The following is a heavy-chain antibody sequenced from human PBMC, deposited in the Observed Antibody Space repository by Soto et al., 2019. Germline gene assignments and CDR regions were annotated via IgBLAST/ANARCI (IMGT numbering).Heavy chain of an antibody. Sequence: QIQLVQSGAEVKKPGASLKVSCKASGYIFTNYGITWVRQAPGQGLEWMGWISGYNGDTNYAPKFQGRVTMTTDTSTNTGFLEWRSLRSDGTAIYYCARGTVQTDDYWGQGTLVTVSP. CDR1: GYIFTNYG. CDR3: ARGTVQTDDY. V-gene: IGHV1-18*01. D-gene: IGHD1-1*01. CDR2: ISGYNGDT. J-gene: IGHJ4*02.